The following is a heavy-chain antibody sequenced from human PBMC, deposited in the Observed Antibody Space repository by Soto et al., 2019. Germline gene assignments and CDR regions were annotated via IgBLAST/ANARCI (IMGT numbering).Heavy chain of an antibody. CDR3: ARELGYCSGGNCYLEGAFDI. CDR1: GFTVSSNY. V-gene: IGHV3-66*01. J-gene: IGHJ3*02. D-gene: IGHD2-15*01. Sequence: GGSLRLSCAASGFTVSSNYMSWVRQAPGKGLEWVSVIYSGGSTYYADSVKGRFTISRDNSEDTLYLRMNSLRAEDTAVYSCARELGYCSGGNCYLEGAFDIWGQGTMVTVSS. CDR2: IYSGGST.